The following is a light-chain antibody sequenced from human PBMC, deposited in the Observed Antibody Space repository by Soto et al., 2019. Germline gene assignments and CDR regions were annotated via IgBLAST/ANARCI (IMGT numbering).Light chain of an antibody. CDR3: QQYGSSPLYT. V-gene: IGKV3-20*01. CDR2: GAS. J-gene: IGKJ2*01. CDR1: LTVSSSY. Sequence: EIVLTQSPGTLSLSPGERATLSCRASLTVSSSYLAWYQQKPGQAPRLLIYGASSRATGIPDRFSGSGSGTDFTLPISRLEPEDFAVYYCQQYGSSPLYTFGQGTKLEIK.